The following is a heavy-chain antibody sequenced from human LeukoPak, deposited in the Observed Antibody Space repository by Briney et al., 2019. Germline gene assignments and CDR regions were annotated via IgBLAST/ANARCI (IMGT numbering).Heavy chain of an antibody. CDR2: ISYDGSNK. Sequence: GGSLRLSCAASGFTFSSYATHWVRQAPGKGLEWVAVISYDGSNKYYADSVKGRFTISRDNSKNTLYLQMNSLRAEDTAVYYCAREPTQPYYDFWSGYFSDYYYYMDVWGKGTTVTVSS. J-gene: IGHJ6*03. CDR3: AREPTQPYYDFWSGYFSDYYYYMDV. D-gene: IGHD3-3*01. V-gene: IGHV3-30*01. CDR1: GFTFSSYA.